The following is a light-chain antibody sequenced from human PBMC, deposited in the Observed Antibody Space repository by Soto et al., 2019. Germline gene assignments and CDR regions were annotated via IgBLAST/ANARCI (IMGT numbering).Light chain of an antibody. V-gene: IGKV1-5*03. CDR2: KAS. CDR3: QKLNSYPIN. J-gene: IGKJ5*01. CDR1: QSVSGW. Sequence: DIQMTPSHSTLSASVVYTFTVIYLASQSVSGWLAWYQQKPGEAPKLLIYKASTLKSGVPSRFSGSGSGTEFTLTISSLQPDDFATYYCQKLNSYPINCGQGKRREIK.